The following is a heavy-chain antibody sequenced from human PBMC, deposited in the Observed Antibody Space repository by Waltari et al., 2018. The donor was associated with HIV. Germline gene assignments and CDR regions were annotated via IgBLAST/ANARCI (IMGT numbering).Heavy chain of an antibody. CDR3: ASGYTYGYEIFDY. CDR1: GYTLNTYA. J-gene: IGHJ4*02. V-gene: IGHV1-18*01. D-gene: IGHD5-18*01. Sequence: QVQLVQSGGEVKTPGASVKVSCTPSGYTLNTYAISWVRQAPGRGLEWVGWISAYNGKTNYAQKFQGRVTMTTNTSTTTAYLELRSLRSDDTAVYYCASGYTYGYEIFDYWGQGTLVTVSS. CDR2: ISAYNGKT.